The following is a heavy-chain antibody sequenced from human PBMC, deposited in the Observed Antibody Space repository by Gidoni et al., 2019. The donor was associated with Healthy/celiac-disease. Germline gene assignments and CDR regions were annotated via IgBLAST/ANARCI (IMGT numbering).Heavy chain of an antibody. CDR1: GGSISSGGYY. D-gene: IGHD2-21*02. CDR3: ARNTASFHNWFDP. Sequence: QVQLQESGPGLVKPSQTLSLTCTVSGGSISSGGYYWSWIRQHPGKGLEWIGYIYYSGSTYYNPSLKSRVTISVDTSKNRFSLKLSSVTAADTAVYYCARNTASFHNWFDPWGQGTLVTVSS. CDR2: IYYSGST. J-gene: IGHJ5*02. V-gene: IGHV4-31*03.